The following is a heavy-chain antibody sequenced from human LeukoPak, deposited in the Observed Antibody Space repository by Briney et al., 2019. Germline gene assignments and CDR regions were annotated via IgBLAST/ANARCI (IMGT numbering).Heavy chain of an antibody. Sequence: PGGSLRLSCAASGFTFSSYAMSWVRQAPGKGLEWVSAISGSGGSAYYADSVKGRFTISRDNSKNTLYLQMNSLRAEDTAVYYCGVFVGPDYGDYEYFQHWGQGTLVTVSS. CDR3: GVFVGPDYGDYEYFQH. J-gene: IGHJ1*01. V-gene: IGHV3-23*01. CDR1: GFTFSSYA. D-gene: IGHD4-17*01. CDR2: ISGSGGSA.